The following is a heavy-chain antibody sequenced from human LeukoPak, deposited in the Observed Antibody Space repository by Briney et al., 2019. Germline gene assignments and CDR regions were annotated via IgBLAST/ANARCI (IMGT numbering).Heavy chain of an antibody. D-gene: IGHD5-18*01. Sequence: GASVKVSCKASGYTFTAYYMHWVRQAPGQGLEWMGWINPNTGGTNYAQKFQGRVTMTRATSISTAYMELSSLTSDDTAVYYCARDDSFQFDSWGQGTLVTDSS. V-gene: IGHV1-2*02. CDR2: INPNTGGT. J-gene: IGHJ4*02. CDR3: ARDDSFQFDS. CDR1: GYTFTAYY.